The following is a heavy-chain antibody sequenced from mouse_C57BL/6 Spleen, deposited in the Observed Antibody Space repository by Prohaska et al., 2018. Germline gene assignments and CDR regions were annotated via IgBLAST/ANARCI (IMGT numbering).Heavy chain of an antibody. J-gene: IGHJ1*03. Sequence: PGASVKISCKASGYAFSSYWMNWVKQRPGKGLEWIGQIYPGDGDTNYNGKFKGKATLTADKSSSTAYMQLSSLTSEDSAVYFCARWGTTVVDWYFDVWGTGTTVTVSS. CDR2: IYPGDGDT. CDR3: ARWGTTVVDWYFDV. CDR1: GYAFSSYW. D-gene: IGHD1-1*01. V-gene: IGHV1-80*01.